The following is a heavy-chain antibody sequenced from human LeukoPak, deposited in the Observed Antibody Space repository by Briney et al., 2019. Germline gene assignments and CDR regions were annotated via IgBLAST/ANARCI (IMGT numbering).Heavy chain of an antibody. J-gene: IGHJ5*02. CDR2: IGGDGDT. Sequence: GGSLRLSCAASGFTFSSYDMHWVRQATGKSPEWVSGIGGDGDTYYPDSLKGRFTISRENAKNSLYLQMNSLRAGDTAVYYCARGKHNWFDPWGQGTLVTVSS. CDR3: ARGKHNWFDP. D-gene: IGHD2-21*01. V-gene: IGHV3-13*01. CDR1: GFTFSSYD.